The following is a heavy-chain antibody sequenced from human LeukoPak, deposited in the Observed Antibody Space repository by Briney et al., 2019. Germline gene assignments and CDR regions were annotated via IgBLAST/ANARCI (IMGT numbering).Heavy chain of an antibody. CDR2: ISSSATTI. J-gene: IGHJ4*02. CDR3: TRDRWGKYYFDY. CDR1: GFPFSDFY. D-gene: IGHD7-27*01. V-gene: IGHV3-11*01. Sequence: PGGSLRLSCATSGFPFSDFYMSWIRQAPGKGLEGVSYISSSATTIYYADSVKGRFTISRDNAKNSLYLQMNNLRAEDTAVYYCTRDRWGKYYFDYWGQGTLVTVSS.